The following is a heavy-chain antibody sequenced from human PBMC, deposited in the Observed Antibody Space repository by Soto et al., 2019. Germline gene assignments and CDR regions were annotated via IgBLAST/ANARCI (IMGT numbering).Heavy chain of an antibody. CDR3: ARDGFGVGLFDY. CDR1: GFTFSSYG. V-gene: IGHV3-33*01. J-gene: IGHJ4*02. D-gene: IGHD3-3*01. Sequence: GGSLRLSCAASGFTFSSYGMHWVRQAPGKGLEWVAVIWYDGSNKYYADSVKGRFTISRDNSKNTLYLQMNSLGAEDTAVYYCARDGFGVGLFDYWGQGTLVTVSS. CDR2: IWYDGSNK.